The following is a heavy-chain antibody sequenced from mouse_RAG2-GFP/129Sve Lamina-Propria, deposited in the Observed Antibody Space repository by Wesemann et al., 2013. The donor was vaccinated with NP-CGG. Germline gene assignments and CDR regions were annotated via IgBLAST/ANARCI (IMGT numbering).Heavy chain of an antibody. D-gene: IGHD2-1*01. CDR1: GFNIKDYY. CDR3: AAYPFYGNFSYYAMDY. Sequence: GGELVKPGASVKLSCTASGFNIKDYYMHWVKQRTEQGLEWIGRIDPEDGETKYAPKFQGKATITADTSSNTAYLQLSSLTSEDTAVYYCAAYPFYGNFSYYAMDYWGQGTSVTVSS. CDR2: IDPEDGET. J-gene: IGHJ4*01. V-gene: IGHV14-2*01.